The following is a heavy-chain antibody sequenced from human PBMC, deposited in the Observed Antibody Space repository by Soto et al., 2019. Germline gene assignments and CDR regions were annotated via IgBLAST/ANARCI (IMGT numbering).Heavy chain of an antibody. CDR2: INSDGSST. CDR1: GFTFSSYW. J-gene: IGHJ4*02. D-gene: IGHD2-2*01. V-gene: IGHV3-74*01. Sequence: EVQLVESGGSLVQPGGSLRLSCAASGFTFSSYWIHWVRQAPGKGLVWVSRINSDGSSTTYADSVKGRFTISRDNAKNALYLQMTSLRAEDTAVYYCARVSREVVPAAIDYWGQGTLVTVSS. CDR3: ARVSREVVPAAIDY.